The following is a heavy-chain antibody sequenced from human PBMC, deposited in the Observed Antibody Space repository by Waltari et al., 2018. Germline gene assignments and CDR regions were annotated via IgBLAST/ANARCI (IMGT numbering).Heavy chain of an antibody. V-gene: IGHV1-2*02. CDR3: AKCMRRGIILYGMDV. Sequence: QVQLVQSGAEVKKPGASVKVSCKASGYDFADYYMHWVRQAPGQGLEWMGWFNPKNGGPDFGQKFQGRVTMTRDTSISTIYLELNRLRSDDTAVYYCAKCMRRGIILYGMDVWGQGTTVTVSS. J-gene: IGHJ6*02. CDR2: FNPKNGGP. CDR1: GYDFADYY. D-gene: IGHD2-8*01.